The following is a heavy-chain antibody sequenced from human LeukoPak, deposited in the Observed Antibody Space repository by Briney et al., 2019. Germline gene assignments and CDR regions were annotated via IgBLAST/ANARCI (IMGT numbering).Heavy chain of an antibody. D-gene: IGHD2-2*01. CDR3: ARGSIVVVALGY. J-gene: IGHJ4*02. V-gene: IGHV1-3*01. CDR1: GYTFTSYA. CDR2: INAGNGNT. Sequence: ASVKVSCKASGYTFTSYAMHWVRQAPGQRLEWMGWINAGNGNTKYSQKLQGRVTITRDTSASTAYMELSSLRSEDTAVYYCARGSIVVVALGYWGQGTLVTVSS.